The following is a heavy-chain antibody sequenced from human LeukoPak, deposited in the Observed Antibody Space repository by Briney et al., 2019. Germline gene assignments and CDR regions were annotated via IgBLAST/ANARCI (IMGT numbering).Heavy chain of an antibody. V-gene: IGHV3-30-3*01. CDR2: ISYDGSNK. CDR3: ARDQDALTGNGAFDI. D-gene: IGHD3-9*01. Sequence: PGRSLRLSCAASGVTFSTYAMQWVRQAPGKVLEGVAVISYDGSNKYYADSVKGRFTISRDNSKNTLYLQMNSLRPEDSAVYYCARDQDALTGNGAFDIWGQGTMVTVSS. CDR1: GVTFSTYA. J-gene: IGHJ3*02.